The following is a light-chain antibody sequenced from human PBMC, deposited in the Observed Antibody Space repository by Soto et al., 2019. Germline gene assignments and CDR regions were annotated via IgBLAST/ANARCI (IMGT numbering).Light chain of an antibody. J-gene: IGKJ3*01. Sequence: EVVLTQSPATLSLSPGERATLSCRASQSIRNYLAWYQQKPGQAPRLLIYDTSKRAAAVPARFSGSGSGTDFTLTISSLEPEDFAVYYCQQRTNWPPLFTFGPGNKVEVK. CDR2: DTS. CDR1: QSIRNY. V-gene: IGKV3-11*01. CDR3: QQRTNWPPLFT.